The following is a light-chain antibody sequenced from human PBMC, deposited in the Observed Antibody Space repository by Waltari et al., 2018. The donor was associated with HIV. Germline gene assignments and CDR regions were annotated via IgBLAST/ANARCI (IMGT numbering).Light chain of an antibody. CDR2: DVI. V-gene: IGLV2-14*01. Sequence: QSALTQPASVSGSPGQSIPISCPGTSTDVGGYDYVSWYQQHPGKVPKLMIYDVIKRPSGVSSRFSGSKSDITASLTISGLQAEDEADYYCSSYSGTSTLYVFGTGTKVNVL. CDR1: STDVGGYDY. CDR3: SSYSGTSTLYV. J-gene: IGLJ1*01.